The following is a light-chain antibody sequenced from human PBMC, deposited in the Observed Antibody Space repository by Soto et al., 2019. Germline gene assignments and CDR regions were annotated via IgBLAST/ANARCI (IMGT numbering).Light chain of an antibody. V-gene: IGKV1-9*01. CDR2: GAS. CDR3: QQFNAYPLN. CDR1: QGISDY. J-gene: IGKJ4*01. Sequence: DIQLTQSPSFLSASVGDRVTISCRASQGISDYLAWYQQTPGKAPKLLIYGASTLQSGVPSRFSGSASGTEFTLTISSLQPEDFVTYFCQQFNAYPLNFGGVTKLEIK.